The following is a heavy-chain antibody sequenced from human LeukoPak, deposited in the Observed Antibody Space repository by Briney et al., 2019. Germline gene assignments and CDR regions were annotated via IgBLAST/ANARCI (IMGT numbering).Heavy chain of an antibody. Sequence: PGGSLRLSCAASGFTFSSYEMNWVRQAPGKGLEWVSYISSSGSTIYYADSVKGRFTISRDNAKNSLYLQLNSLRAEDTAVYYCSKGSPAFDIWGQGTMVTVSS. V-gene: IGHV3-48*03. CDR1: GFTFSSYE. CDR2: ISSSGSTI. CDR3: SKGSPAFDI. J-gene: IGHJ3*02.